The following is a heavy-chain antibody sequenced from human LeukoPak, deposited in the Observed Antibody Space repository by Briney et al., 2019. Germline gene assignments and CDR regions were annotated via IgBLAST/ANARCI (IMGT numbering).Heavy chain of an antibody. CDR2: IIPIFSTA. J-gene: IGHJ5*02. CDR1: GGTFSSYA. D-gene: IGHD3-3*01. CDR3: ARESDDFWTWSWFDP. Sequence: SVKVSCKASGGTFSSYAISWVRQAPGQGLEWMGGIIPIFSTANYAQKFQGRVTITTDESTSTAYMELSSLRSEDTAVYYCARESDDFWTWSWFDPWGQGTLVTVSS. V-gene: IGHV1-69*05.